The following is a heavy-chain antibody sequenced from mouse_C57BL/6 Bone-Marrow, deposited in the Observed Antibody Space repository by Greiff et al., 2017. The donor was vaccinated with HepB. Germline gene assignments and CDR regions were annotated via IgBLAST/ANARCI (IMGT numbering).Heavy chain of an antibody. CDR2: IHPNSGST. D-gene: IGHD2-1*01. Sequence: QVRLQQSGAELVKPGASVKLSCKASGYTFPSYWMHWVKQRPGQGLEWIGMIHPNSGSTNYNKKFKSKATLTVDKSSSTDYMQLSSLTSEDSAVYSCERRRGNYYIDCWGQGTALTVSS. CDR1: GYTFPSYW. J-gene: IGHJ2*01. CDR3: ERRRGNYYIDC. V-gene: IGHV1-64*01.